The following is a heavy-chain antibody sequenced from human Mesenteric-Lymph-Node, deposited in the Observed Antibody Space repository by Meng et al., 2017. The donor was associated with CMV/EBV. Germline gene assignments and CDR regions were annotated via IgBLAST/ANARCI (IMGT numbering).Heavy chain of an antibody. CDR1: GFTFSSYG. Sequence: GESLKISCAASGFTFSSYGMHWVRQAPGKGLEWVAFIRYDGSNKYYADSVKGRFTISRDNSKNTLYLQMNSLRAEDTAVYYCAIMTWIQLWPGNGFVNSERTCFDYWGQGTLVTVSS. V-gene: IGHV3-30*02. CDR3: AIMTWIQLWPGNGFVNSERTCFDY. J-gene: IGHJ4*02. CDR2: IRYDGSNK. D-gene: IGHD5-18*01.